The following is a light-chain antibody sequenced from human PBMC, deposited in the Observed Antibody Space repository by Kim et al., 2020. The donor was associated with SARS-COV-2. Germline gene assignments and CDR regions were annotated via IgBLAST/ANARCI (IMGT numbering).Light chain of an antibody. CDR2: GRN. CDR3: QSRDSGGRVM. J-gene: IGLJ3*02. CDR1: SLRSYY. V-gene: IGLV3-19*01. Sequence: SSELTQDPVVSVALGQTVRITYQGDSLRSYYATWYQQKPRQAPVLVIYGRNNRPSGIPDRFSGSASGNTASLTISGTQAEDEADFYCQSRDSGGRVMFGGGTKLTVL.